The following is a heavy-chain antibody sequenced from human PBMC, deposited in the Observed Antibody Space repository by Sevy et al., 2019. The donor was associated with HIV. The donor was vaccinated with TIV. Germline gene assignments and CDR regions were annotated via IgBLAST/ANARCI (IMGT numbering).Heavy chain of an antibody. CDR2: MNHNSGKT. CDR3: ARGYCSGDACYGEGMDV. CDR1: GYTFTSHD. V-gene: IGHV1-8*01. J-gene: IGHJ6*02. Sequence: ASVKVSCRSSGYTFTSHDSNWVRQPIGQGLEWMGWMNHNSGKTGFAQRFQGRLSMTRDTSINTAYMELSSLSSEDTAVYYCARGYCSGDACYGEGMDVWGQGTTVTVSS. D-gene: IGHD2-15*01.